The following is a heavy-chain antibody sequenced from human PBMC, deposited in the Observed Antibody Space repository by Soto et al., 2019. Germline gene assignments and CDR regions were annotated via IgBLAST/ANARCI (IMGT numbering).Heavy chain of an antibody. Sequence: QVQLQESGPGLLRPSETLSLTCTVSGASITSGGHYWSWIHQYPGKGLEWIAYIYSSGGTYFNPSLKSRVTISADTSKNQFSLKLSSVSAADTAVYYCVRDDGALAITHWGQGTLVTVSS. CDR3: VRDDGALAITH. CDR1: GASITSGGHY. V-gene: IGHV4-31*03. CDR2: IYSSGGT. D-gene: IGHD3-22*01. J-gene: IGHJ4*02.